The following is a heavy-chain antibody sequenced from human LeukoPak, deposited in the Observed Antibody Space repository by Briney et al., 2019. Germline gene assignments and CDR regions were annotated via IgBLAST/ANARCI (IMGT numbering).Heavy chain of an antibody. CDR2: IRYDGGNK. Sequence: RGSLRLSCAASGFTFSTYAMHWVRQAPGKGLEWVAFIRYDGGNKYYADSVKGRFTISRDNSKNTLYLQMNSLRPEDTAVYYCAKDGPRRDGYNDHWGQGTLVTVSS. J-gene: IGHJ4*02. D-gene: IGHD5-24*01. CDR1: GFTFSTYA. CDR3: AKDGPRRDGYNDH. V-gene: IGHV3-30*02.